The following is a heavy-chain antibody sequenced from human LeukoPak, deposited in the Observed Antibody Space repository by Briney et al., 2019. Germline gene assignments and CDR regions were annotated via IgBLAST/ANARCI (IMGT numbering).Heavy chain of an antibody. V-gene: IGHV4-4*07. J-gene: IGHJ6*03. CDR1: GGSISSYY. CDR2: IYSSGST. Sequence: SETLSLTCTVSGGSISSYYWSWIRQPAGKGLEWIGRIYSSGSTNYNPSLKSRVTMSVDTSKNQFSLKLSSVTAADTAVYYCARDGQDRSHYYYYVDVWGKGTTVTISS. CDR3: ARDGQDRSHYYYYVDV.